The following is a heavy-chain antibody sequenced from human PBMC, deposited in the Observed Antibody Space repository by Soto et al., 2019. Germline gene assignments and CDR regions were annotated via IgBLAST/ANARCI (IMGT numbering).Heavy chain of an antibody. CDR3: AKDAKIWRGSSWTFDY. CDR1: GFTFSSYG. V-gene: IGHV3-30*18. Sequence: HPGGSLRLSCAASGFTFSSYGMHWVRQAPGKGLEWVAVISYDGSNKYYADSVKGRFTISRDNSKNTLYLQMNSLRAEDTAVYYCAKDAKIWRGSSWTFDYWGQGTLVTVSS. J-gene: IGHJ4*02. CDR2: ISYDGSNK. D-gene: IGHD6-13*01.